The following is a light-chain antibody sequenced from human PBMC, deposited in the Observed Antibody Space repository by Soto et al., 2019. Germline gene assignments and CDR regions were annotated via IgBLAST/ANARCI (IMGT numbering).Light chain of an antibody. J-gene: IGLJ1*01. CDR3: CSSAGSSTYV. Sequence: QSALTQPASVSGSPGQSITISCTGTSSDVGIYNLVSWYQQHPGKAPKLMIFEVSKWPSGVSHRFSGSKSGNTASLTISGLQAEDEADYYCCSSAGSSTYVFGTGTKLTVL. CDR1: SSDVGIYNL. V-gene: IGLV2-23*02. CDR2: EVS.